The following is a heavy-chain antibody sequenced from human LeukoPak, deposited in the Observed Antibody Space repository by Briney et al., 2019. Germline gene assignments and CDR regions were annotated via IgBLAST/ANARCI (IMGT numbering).Heavy chain of an antibody. CDR2: ISSSSSYI. CDR3: ARDRTYQLLHGFDS. J-gene: IGHJ5*01. D-gene: IGHD2-2*01. Sequence: GGSLRLSCAASGFTFSSYSMNWVRQAPGKGLEWVSSISSSSSYIYYADSVKGRFTISRDNAKNSLYLQMNSLRAEVTAVYYCARDRTYQLLHGFDSWGQGTLVTVSS. CDR1: GFTFSSYS. V-gene: IGHV3-21*01.